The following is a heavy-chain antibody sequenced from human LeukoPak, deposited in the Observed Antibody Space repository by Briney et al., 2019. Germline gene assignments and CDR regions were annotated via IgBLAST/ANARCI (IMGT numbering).Heavy chain of an antibody. J-gene: IGHJ3*02. CDR2: ISGSGGST. CDR3: AKVGRSMIVVVDAFDI. V-gene: IGHV3-23*01. Sequence: QPGGSLRLSCAAPGFTFSSYAMSWVRQAPGKGLEWVSAISGSGGSTYYAGSVKGRFTISRDNSKNTLYLQMNSLRAEDTAVYYCAKVGRSMIVVVDAFDIWGQGTMVTVSS. D-gene: IGHD3-22*01. CDR1: GFTFSSYA.